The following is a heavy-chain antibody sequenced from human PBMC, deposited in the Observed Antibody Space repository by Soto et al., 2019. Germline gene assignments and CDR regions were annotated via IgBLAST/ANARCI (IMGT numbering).Heavy chain of an antibody. CDR2: IYYSGST. CDR3: ARAHFLEWLLPYFDY. D-gene: IGHD3-3*01. Sequence: SETLSLTCTVSGGSISSGGYYWSWIRQHPGKGLEWIGYIYYSGSTYYNPSLKSRVTISVDTSKNQFSLKLSSVTAADTAVYYCARAHFLEWLLPYFDYWGQGTLVTVSS. V-gene: IGHV4-31*03. CDR1: GGSISSGGYY. J-gene: IGHJ4*02.